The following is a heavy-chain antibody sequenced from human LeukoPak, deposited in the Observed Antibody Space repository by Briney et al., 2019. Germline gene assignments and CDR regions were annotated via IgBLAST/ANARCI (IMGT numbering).Heavy chain of an antibody. D-gene: IGHD4-17*01. CDR1: DDSFSAYY. Sequence: SETLSLTCVVYDDSFSAYYWSWIRQPPGKGLEWIGEINHSGSTNCNPSLKSRVTISIDTSKHRFSLKLSSVTAADTAVYYCARPASPLPATTGTFAFDTWGQGTMVTVSS. J-gene: IGHJ3*02. CDR2: INHSGST. V-gene: IGHV4-34*01. CDR3: ARPASPLPATTGTFAFDT.